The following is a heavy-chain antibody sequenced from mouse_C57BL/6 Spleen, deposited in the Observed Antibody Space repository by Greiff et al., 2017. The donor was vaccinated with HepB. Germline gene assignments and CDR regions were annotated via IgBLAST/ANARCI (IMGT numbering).Heavy chain of an antibody. V-gene: IGHV1-26*01. CDR3: ARRIYYGYGYAMDY. CDR1: GYTFTDYY. J-gene: IGHJ4*01. CDR2: INPNNGGT. Sequence: VQLQQPGPELVKPGASVKISCKASGYTFTDYYMNWVKQSHGKSLEWIGDINPNNGGTSYNQKFKGKATLTVDKSSSTAYMELRSLTSEDSAVYYCARRIYYGYGYAMDYWGQGTSVTVSS. D-gene: IGHD2-2*01.